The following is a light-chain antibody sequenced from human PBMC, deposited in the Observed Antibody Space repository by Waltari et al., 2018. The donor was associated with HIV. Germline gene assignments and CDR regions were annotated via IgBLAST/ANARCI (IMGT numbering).Light chain of an antibody. Sequence: QSALTQPASVSGSPGQSITISCIGITNDVGNYNLVSWYQQHPGKAPKLIIYEITKRPSGVSNRCSGSKSGNTASLTISGLQADDEADYYCCSYANAGRTFGVGTKLTVL. CDR3: CSYANAGRT. CDR1: TNDVGNYNL. V-gene: IGLV2-23*02. CDR2: EIT. J-gene: IGLJ2*01.